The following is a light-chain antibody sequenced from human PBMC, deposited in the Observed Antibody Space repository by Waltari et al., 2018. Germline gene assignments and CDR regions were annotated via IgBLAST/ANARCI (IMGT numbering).Light chain of an antibody. CDR2: GVS. V-gene: IGLV2-14*03. CDR1: SSDVGGCNY. J-gene: IGLJ1*01. CDR3: CSYTTSGTYI. Sequence: QSAPTQPPSVSGSPGQSVTISYTGTSSDVGGCNYVSWYQQHPGKAPKLMIYGVSNRPSGVSERFSGSKSDNTASLTISGLQAEDEADYFCCSYTTSGTYIFGPGTRLTVL.